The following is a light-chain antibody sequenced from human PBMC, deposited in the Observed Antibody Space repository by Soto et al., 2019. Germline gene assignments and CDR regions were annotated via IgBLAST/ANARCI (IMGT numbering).Light chain of an antibody. CDR3: EQYGSSPRT. V-gene: IGKV3-20*01. J-gene: IGKJ1*01. Sequence: ESVLNQSPGTLSLSPGERATLSCRASQSVSSYLAWYQQKPGQAPRLLIYDASNRATGIPDRFSGSGSGTDFTLTISRLEPEDFAVYYCEQYGSSPRTFGQGTKVDI. CDR1: QSVSSY. CDR2: DAS.